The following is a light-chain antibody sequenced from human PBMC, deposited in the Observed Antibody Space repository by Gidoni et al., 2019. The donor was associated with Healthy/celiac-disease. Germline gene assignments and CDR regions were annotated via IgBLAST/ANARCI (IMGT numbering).Light chain of an antibody. CDR1: ALPKKY. V-gene: IGLV3-10*01. CDR3: HSTDSSGNPVV. Sequence: SYELKQPPSVSVSPRQTARITCSGDALPKKYAYWYQQKSGQAPVLVIYEDSKRPSGIPERFSGSSSGTMATLTISGAQVEDEADYYCHSTDSSGNPVVFGGGTKLTVL. J-gene: IGLJ2*01. CDR2: EDS.